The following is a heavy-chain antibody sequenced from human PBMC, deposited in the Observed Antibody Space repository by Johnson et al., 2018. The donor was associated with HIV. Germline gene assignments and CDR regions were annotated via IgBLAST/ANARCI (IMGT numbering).Heavy chain of an antibody. Sequence: EVQLVESGGALVKPGGSLRLSCAASGFTFSNTWMSWVRQAPGKGLEWVGRIKSKTDGETTDYAAPVKGSFTVSRDDSKNTLYLQMNSLKIEDTALYYCTTGSVVVAARDACDIWGQGTMVTVSS. CDR1: GFTFSNTW. J-gene: IGHJ3*02. V-gene: IGHV3-15*02. D-gene: IGHD2-15*01. CDR3: TTGSVVVAARDACDI. CDR2: IKSKTDGETT.